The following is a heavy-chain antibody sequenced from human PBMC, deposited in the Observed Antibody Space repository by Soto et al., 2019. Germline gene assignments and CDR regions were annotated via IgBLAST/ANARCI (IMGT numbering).Heavy chain of an antibody. Sequence: SLRLSCAASGFTCINYASRWVLQTPGKGLEWVAVISYDGSNKYYADSVKGRFTISRDNSKNTLYLQMNSLRAEDTAVYYCAREGPPPYYYDSSGPFDYWGQGTLVTVSS. D-gene: IGHD3-22*01. CDR1: GFTCINYA. J-gene: IGHJ4*02. CDR3: AREGPPPYYYDSSGPFDY. CDR2: ISYDGSNK. V-gene: IGHV3-30-3*01.